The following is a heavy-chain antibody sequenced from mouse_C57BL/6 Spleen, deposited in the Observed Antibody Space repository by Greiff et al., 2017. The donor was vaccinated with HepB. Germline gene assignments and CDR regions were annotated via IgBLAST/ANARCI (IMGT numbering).Heavy chain of an antibody. CDR2: ISDGGSYT. Sequence: EVQLVESGGGLVKPGGSLKLSCAASGFTFSSYAMSWVRQTPEKRLEWVATISDGGSYTYYPDNVKGRFTISRDNAKNNLYLQMSHLKSEDTAMYYCARRLGDYWGQGTTLTVSS. J-gene: IGHJ2*01. V-gene: IGHV5-4*01. CDR1: GFTFSSYA. CDR3: ARRLGDY.